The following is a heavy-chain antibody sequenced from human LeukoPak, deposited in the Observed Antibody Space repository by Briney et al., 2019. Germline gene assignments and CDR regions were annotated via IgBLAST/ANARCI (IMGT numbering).Heavy chain of an antibody. CDR1: GFTFSSYS. Sequence: PGGSLRLSCAASGFTFSSYSMNWVRQAPGKGLEWISYITSSSSSMYYADSVKGRFTISRDNAKNSLYLQMNSLRAEDTAVCYCARVSGSYGDSAYWGQGTLVTVSS. CDR3: ARVSGSYGDSAY. CDR2: ITSSSSSM. V-gene: IGHV3-48*04. J-gene: IGHJ4*02. D-gene: IGHD1-26*01.